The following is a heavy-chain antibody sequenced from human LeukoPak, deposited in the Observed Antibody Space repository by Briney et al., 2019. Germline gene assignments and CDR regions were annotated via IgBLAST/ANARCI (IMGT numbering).Heavy chain of an antibody. J-gene: IGHJ6*02. V-gene: IGHV4-59*01. CDR1: GGSISSYY. Sequence: SETLSLTCTVSGGSISSYYWSWIRQPPGKGLEWIGYIYYSGSTNYNPSLKSRVTISVDMSKNQFSLKLSSVTAADTAVYYCARVVVITGSYYYYYGMDVWGQGTTVTVSS. CDR3: ARVVVITGSYYYYYGMDV. CDR2: IYYSGST. D-gene: IGHD3-22*01.